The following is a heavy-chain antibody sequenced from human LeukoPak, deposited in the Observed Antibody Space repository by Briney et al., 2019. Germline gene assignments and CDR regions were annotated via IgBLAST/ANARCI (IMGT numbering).Heavy chain of an antibody. CDR1: GFTFSSYA. CDR3: ARGYYDFWSGYYRTYFDY. V-gene: IGHV3-30-3*01. J-gene: IGHJ4*02. CDR2: ISYDGSNK. Sequence: PGGSLRLSCAASGFTFSSYAMHWVCQAPGKGLEWVAVISYDGSNKYYADSVKGRFTISRDNSKNTLYLQMNSLRAEDTAVYYCARGYYDFWSGYYRTYFDYWGQGTLVTVSS. D-gene: IGHD3-3*01.